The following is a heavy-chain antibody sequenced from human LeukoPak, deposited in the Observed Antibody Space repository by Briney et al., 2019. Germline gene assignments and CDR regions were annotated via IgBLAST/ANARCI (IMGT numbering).Heavy chain of an antibody. CDR1: GFTFSNYA. J-gene: IGHJ5*01. V-gene: IGHV3-23*01. Sequence: GGSLRLSCAASGFTFSNYAMSWVRQAPGKGLEWVSGVSGGGGDTYYADSVKGRFTISRDNSKNTLYLQMNSLRVEDTALYYCAEGRSMTAVLGDSWGQGTLLTVSS. CDR2: VSGGGGDT. D-gene: IGHD3-22*01. CDR3: AEGRSMTAVLGDS.